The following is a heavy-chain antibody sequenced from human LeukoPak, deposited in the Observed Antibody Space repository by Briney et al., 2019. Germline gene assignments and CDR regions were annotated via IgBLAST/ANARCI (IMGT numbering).Heavy chain of an antibody. Sequence: GASVKVSCKASGYTFTSYGISWVRQAPGQGLEWMGWISAYNGNTNYAQKLQGRVTMTTDTSTSTAYMELRSLRSDDTAVYYCARSHQLGLNPENFDYWGQGTLVTVSS. J-gene: IGHJ4*02. V-gene: IGHV1-18*01. CDR2: ISAYNGNT. CDR3: ARSHQLGLNPENFDY. D-gene: IGHD2-2*01. CDR1: GYTFTSYG.